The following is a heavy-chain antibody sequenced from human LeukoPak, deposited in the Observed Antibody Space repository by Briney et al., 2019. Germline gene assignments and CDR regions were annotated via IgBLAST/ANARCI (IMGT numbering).Heavy chain of an antibody. V-gene: IGHV1-2*06. CDR1: GYTFTGYY. D-gene: IGHD3-10*01. Sequence: ASVKVSCKASGYTFTGYYMHWVRQAPGQGLEWMGRINPNSGGTNYARKFQGRVTMTRDTSISTAYMELSRLRSDDTAVYYCARVEAYYGSGSSWGQGTLVTVSS. J-gene: IGHJ4*02. CDR2: INPNSGGT. CDR3: ARVEAYYGSGSS.